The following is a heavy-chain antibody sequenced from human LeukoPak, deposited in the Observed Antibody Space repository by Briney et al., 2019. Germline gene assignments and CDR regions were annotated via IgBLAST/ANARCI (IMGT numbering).Heavy chain of an antibody. J-gene: IGHJ4*02. Sequence: PGGSLRLSCAASGFTSSSYSMNWVRQAPGKGLEWVSSISSSSSYIYYADSVKGRFTISRDNAKNSLYLQMNSLRAEDTALYYCAKAPGLGLQDTFFDYWGQGTLVTVSS. CDR2: ISSSSSYI. CDR1: GFTSSSYS. D-gene: IGHD5-24*01. V-gene: IGHV3-21*04. CDR3: AKAPGLGLQDTFFDY.